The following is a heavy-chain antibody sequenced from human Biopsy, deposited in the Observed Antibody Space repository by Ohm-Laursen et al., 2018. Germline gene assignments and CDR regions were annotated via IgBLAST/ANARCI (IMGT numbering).Heavy chain of an antibody. CDR1: GDSLTSGPEN. V-gene: IGHV4-61*03. J-gene: IGHJ2*01. CDR2: IYSGGNT. Sequence: SDTLSLTCPVSGDSLTSGPENWSWIRQSPGQGLEYIGFIYSGGNTNYNPSLQSRVTISVDTSKNHFSLRLRSVTPADTAIYYCARDRGYYSDRTVPGYFDLWGRGTLVTVSS. CDR3: ARDRGYYSDRTVPGYFDL. D-gene: IGHD3-22*01.